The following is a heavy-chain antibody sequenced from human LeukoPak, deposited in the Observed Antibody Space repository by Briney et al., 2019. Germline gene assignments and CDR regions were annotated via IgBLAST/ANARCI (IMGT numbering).Heavy chain of an antibody. CDR1: GSSFTSYW. J-gene: IGHJ5*02. CDR3: ARQRDGTLDS. V-gene: IGHV5-51*01. D-gene: IGHD5-24*01. CDR2: IYPADSDT. Sequence: GESLKISCKGSGSSFTSYWIVWVRQMPGKGLEWMGIIYPADSDTRYSPSFQGQVIISADRSISTAYLQWSSLKASDTAMYYCARQRDGTLDSWGQGTLVTVSS.